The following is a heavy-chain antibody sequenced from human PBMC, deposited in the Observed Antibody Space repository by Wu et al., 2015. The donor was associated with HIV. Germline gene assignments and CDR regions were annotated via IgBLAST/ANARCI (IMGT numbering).Heavy chain of an antibody. CDR3: ARVRYYYDSSGYTSFYYFDY. Sequence: QVQLVQSGAEVKKPGSSVKVSCKASGGTFSSYAISWVRQAPGQGLEWMGGIIPIFGTANYAQKFQGRVTITTDESTSTAYMELSSLRSEDTAVYYCARVRYYYDSSGYTSFYYFDYVGPGNAGHRLL. D-gene: IGHD3-22*01. CDR2: IIPIFGTA. CDR1: GGTFSSYA. V-gene: IGHV1-69*01. J-gene: IGHJ4*02.